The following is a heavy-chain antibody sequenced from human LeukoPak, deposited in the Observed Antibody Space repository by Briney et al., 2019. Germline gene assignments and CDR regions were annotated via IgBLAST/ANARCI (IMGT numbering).Heavy chain of an antibody. CDR1: GGTFSSNA. CDR2: IIPIFGTA. D-gene: IGHD2-2*01. Sequence: SVKVSCKXSGGTFSSNAISWVRQAPGQGLEWMGRIIPIFGTANYSQKFQGRVTITTDESTSTAYMELSSLRSEDTAVYYCASGKYCSSTSCYFYYDSSGHAYWGQGTLVTVSS. J-gene: IGHJ4*02. CDR3: ASGKYCSSTSCYFYYDSSGHAY. V-gene: IGHV1-69*05.